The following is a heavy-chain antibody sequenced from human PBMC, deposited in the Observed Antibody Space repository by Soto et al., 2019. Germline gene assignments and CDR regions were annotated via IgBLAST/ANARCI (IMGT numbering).Heavy chain of an antibody. J-gene: IGHJ4*02. V-gene: IGHV4-31*03. D-gene: IGHD3-10*01. Sequence: SETLSLTCTVSGGSISSGGYYWSWIRQHPGKGLEWIGYIYYSGSTYYNPSLKSRVTISVDTSKNQFSLKLSSVTAADTAVYYCARDPYPYGSGSYYDYWGQGTLVTVSS. CDR2: IYYSGST. CDR1: GGSISSGGYY. CDR3: ARDPYPYGSGSYYDY.